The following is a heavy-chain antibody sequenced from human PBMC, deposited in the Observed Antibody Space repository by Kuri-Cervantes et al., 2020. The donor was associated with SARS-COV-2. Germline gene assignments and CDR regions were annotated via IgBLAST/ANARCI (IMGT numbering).Heavy chain of an antibody. CDR1: GGSISSYY. CDR3: ARDSHRSGYLYYFDY. V-gene: IGHV4-4*07. D-gene: IGHD3-3*01. CDR2: IYTSGST. Sequence: ESLKISCTVSGGSISSYYWSWIRQPAGKGLEWIGRIYTSGSTNYNPSLKSRVTMSVDTSKNQFSLKLSSVTAADTAVYYCARDSHRSGYLYYFDYWGQGTLVTVSS. J-gene: IGHJ4*02.